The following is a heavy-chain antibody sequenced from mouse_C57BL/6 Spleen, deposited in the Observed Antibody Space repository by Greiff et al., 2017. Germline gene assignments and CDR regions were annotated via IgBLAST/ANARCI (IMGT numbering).Heavy chain of an antibody. J-gene: IGHJ4*01. CDR1: GYAFSSSW. CDR2: IYPGDGDT. Sequence: QVQLQQSGPELVKPGASVKISCKASGYAFSSSWMNWVKQRPGKGLEWIGRIYPGDGDTNYNGKFKGKATLTADKSTSTAYMQLSSLTSEDSAVYFCARGNYGYDGEGYAMDYWGQGTSVTVSS. V-gene: IGHV1-82*01. CDR3: ARGNYGYDGEGYAMDY. D-gene: IGHD2-2*01.